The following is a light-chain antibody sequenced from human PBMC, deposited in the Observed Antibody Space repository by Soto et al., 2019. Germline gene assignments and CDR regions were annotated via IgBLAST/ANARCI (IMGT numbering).Light chain of an antibody. J-gene: IGLJ1*01. CDR1: SGDVGGYNY. CDR2: DVS. CDR3: NSYTSSSTYV. V-gene: IGLV2-14*03. Sequence: QSALTPPVSVSGSPGQSITISCTGTSGDVGGYNYVSWYQQHPGKAPKLMIYDVSNRPSGVSNRFSGSKSGNTASLTISGLQAEDEADYYCNSYTSSSTYVFGTGTKLTVL.